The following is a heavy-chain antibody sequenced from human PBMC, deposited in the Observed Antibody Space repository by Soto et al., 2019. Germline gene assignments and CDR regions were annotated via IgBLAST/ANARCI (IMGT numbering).Heavy chain of an antibody. Sequence: GASVKVSCKVSGYTLAELSMHWVRQAPGKGLEWMGGFDPEDGETIYAQKFQGRVTMTEDTSTDTAYMELNSLRSEDTAVYYCATMSFPVKYAFDIWGQGTMVTVSS. V-gene: IGHV1-24*01. CDR3: ATMSFPVKYAFDI. J-gene: IGHJ3*02. CDR2: FDPEDGET. CDR1: GYTLAELS.